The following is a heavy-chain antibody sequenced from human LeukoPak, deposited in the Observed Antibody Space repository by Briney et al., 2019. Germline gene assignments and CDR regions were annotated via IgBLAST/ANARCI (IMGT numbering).Heavy chain of an antibody. D-gene: IGHD6-13*01. J-gene: IGHJ5*02. Sequence: GGSLRLSCAASGFTFSSYWMHWVRQAPGKGLVWVSRINSDGSSTNYADAVKGRFTISRDNAENTLYLQMNSLRPEDTAVYYCARDAYSSSWYRGQLNWFDPWGQGTLVTVSS. CDR2: INSDGSST. V-gene: IGHV3-74*01. CDR3: ARDAYSSSWYRGQLNWFDP. CDR1: GFTFSSYW.